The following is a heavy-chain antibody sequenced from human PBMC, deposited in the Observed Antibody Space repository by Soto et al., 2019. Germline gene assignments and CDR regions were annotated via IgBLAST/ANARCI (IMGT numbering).Heavy chain of an antibody. V-gene: IGHV3-33*01. J-gene: IGHJ4*02. CDR3: ARAVVLQQWYTDPLDY. D-gene: IGHD5-18*01. CDR2: IYYDGSNQ. Sequence: QVQLVESGGGLVQPGRTLRLSCAASGFTFNNYGMHWVRQAPGKGLEWVAGIYYDGSNQYYADSVKGRFTISRDNSKNKLYLQMNSVRAEDTADYYCARAVVLQQWYTDPLDYWGQGGLVTVCS. CDR1: GFTFNNYG.